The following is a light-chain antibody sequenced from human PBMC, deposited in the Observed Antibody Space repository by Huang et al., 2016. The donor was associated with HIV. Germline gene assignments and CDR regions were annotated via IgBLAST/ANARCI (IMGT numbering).Light chain of an antibody. CDR2: GAS. CDR1: HSLLNSPNRKNY. V-gene: IGKV4-1*01. J-gene: IGKJ3*01. CDR3: QQYFFSPMT. Sequence: DIVMTQSPDFLALSLGERATINCKSSHSLLNSPNRKNYLAWYQQRPGQSPKLLIYGASVPEAGVAGRVIGSGSGTDFTLTISSLQAEDVAVYFCQQYFFSPMTFGRGTKVDI.